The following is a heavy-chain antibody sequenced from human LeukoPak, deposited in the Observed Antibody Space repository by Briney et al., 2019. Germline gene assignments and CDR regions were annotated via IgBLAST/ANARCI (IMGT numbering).Heavy chain of an antibody. Sequence: SETLSLTCAVYGGSFSGYYWSWIRQPPGKGLEWIGEINHSGSTNYNPSLKSRVTISVDPSKNQFSLKLSSVTAADTAVYYCARVGGPRYYDFWSGYHQYYFDYWGQGTLVTVSS. CDR3: ARVGGPRYYDFWSGYHQYYFDY. D-gene: IGHD3-3*01. J-gene: IGHJ4*02. V-gene: IGHV4-34*01. CDR1: GGSFSGYY. CDR2: INHSGST.